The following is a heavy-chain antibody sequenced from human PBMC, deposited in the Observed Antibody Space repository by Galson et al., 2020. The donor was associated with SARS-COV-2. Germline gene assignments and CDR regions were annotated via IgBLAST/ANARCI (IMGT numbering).Heavy chain of an antibody. CDR2: ISGSGRST. J-gene: IGHJ4*02. CDR1: GFTFSSYA. Sequence: GGSLRLSCAASGFTFSSYAMSWVRQAPGKGLEWVSAISGSGRSTYYADSVKGRFTISRDNSKNTLYLQINSLRAEDTAVYYCAKYGGNSDFDYWGQGTLVTVSS. D-gene: IGHD2-21*02. V-gene: IGHV3-23*01. CDR3: AKYGGNSDFDY.